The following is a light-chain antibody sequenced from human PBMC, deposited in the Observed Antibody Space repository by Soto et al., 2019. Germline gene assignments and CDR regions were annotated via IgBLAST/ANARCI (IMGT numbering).Light chain of an antibody. V-gene: IGKV3-20*01. CDR1: QSVPSDY. J-gene: IGKJ2*01. CDR3: QQYGSSPPYT. CDR2: GAS. Sequence: EIVLTQSPGTLSLSPGERATLSCRASQSVPSDYLAWYQQRPGQAPRLLIYGASSRAIGIPDRFSGSGSGTDFTLTVSRLEPEDFAVYYCQQYGSSPPYTFGQGTKLEIK.